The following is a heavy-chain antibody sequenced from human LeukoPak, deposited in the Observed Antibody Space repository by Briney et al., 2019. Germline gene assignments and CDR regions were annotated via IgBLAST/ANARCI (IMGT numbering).Heavy chain of an antibody. Sequence: ASVKVSCKASGYTFTGYYMHWVRQAPGQGLEWMGWINPNSGGTNYAQKFQGRVTMTRDTSISTAYMELSRLRSDDTAVYYCARVVRGAVTSNCFDPWGQGTLVTVSS. D-gene: IGHD4-17*01. CDR2: INPNSGGT. J-gene: IGHJ5*02. CDR3: ARVVRGAVTSNCFDP. V-gene: IGHV1-2*02. CDR1: GYTFTGYY.